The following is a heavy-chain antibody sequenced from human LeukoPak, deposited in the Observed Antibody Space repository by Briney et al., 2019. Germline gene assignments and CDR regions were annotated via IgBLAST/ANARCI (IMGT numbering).Heavy chain of an antibody. V-gene: IGHV3-30*18. CDR2: ISYDGSNK. CDR1: GFTISSYG. D-gene: IGHD1-1*01. J-gene: IGHJ4*02. Sequence: GGSLRLSCAASGFTISSYGMHWVRQAPGKGLEWVAVISYDGSNKYYADSVKGRFTISRDNSKNTLYLQMNSLRAEDTAVYYCAKDIRRLQLERLGDYWGQGTLVTVSS. CDR3: AKDIRRLQLERLGDY.